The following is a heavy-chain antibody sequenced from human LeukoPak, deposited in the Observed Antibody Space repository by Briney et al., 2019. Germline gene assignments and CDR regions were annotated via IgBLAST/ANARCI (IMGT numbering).Heavy chain of an antibody. V-gene: IGHV4-61*03. CDR2: IYYTGKT. CDR1: GDSASNGNYY. CDR3: ARSQNYYGSGDY. Sequence: SETLSLTCTVSGDSASNGNYYWSWLRQPPGKALEWIGYIYYTGKTYYNPSLEGRVTILVDTSRNHFSVKLSSVTAADTAVYYCARSQNYYGSGDYWSQGTLVTVSS. D-gene: IGHD3-10*01. J-gene: IGHJ4*02.